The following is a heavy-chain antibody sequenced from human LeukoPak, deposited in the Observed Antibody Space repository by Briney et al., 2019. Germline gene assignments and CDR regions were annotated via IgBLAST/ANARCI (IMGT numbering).Heavy chain of an antibody. V-gene: IGHV4-4*07. CDR1: GGTISSYY. CDR2: IYSTGSS. CDR3: AMQIGSAGTPGFDF. D-gene: IGHD6-13*01. J-gene: IGHJ4*02. Sequence: SETLSLTCTVSGGTISSYYWSWIRQPAGKGLEWIGRIYSTGSSNYNPSLKRRVTMYVDTSKNQFHLRLRTVPAADPAVYYCAMQIGSAGTPGFDFGGGGALVTVSS.